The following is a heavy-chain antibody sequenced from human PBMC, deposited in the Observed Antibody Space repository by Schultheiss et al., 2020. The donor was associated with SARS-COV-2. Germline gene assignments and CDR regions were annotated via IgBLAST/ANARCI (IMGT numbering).Heavy chain of an antibody. D-gene: IGHD1-14*01. V-gene: IGHV4-31*03. Sequence: SETLSLTCTVSGGSISSGGYYWSWIRQHPGKGLEWIGYIYYSGSTYYNPSLKSRVTISADTSKNQFSLKLNSVTAADTAVYYCARDRSWQQPGYGMDVWGQGTTVTVSS. CDR3: ARDRSWQQPGYGMDV. CDR2: IYYSGST. CDR1: GGSISSGGYY. J-gene: IGHJ6*02.